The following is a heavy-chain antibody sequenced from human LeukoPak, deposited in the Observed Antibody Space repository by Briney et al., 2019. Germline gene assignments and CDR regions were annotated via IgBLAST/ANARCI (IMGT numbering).Heavy chain of an antibody. CDR1: GGSISSSSYY. D-gene: IGHD5-12*01. CDR3: ARIRGYSGPGGGWSYYMDV. CDR2: IHYSGST. J-gene: IGHJ6*03. V-gene: IGHV4-39*07. Sequence: SETLSLTCTVSGGSISSSSYYWGWIRQPPGKGLEWIGSIHYSGSTNYNPSLKSRVTISVDTSKNQFSLKLSSVTAADTAVYYCARIRGYSGPGGGWSYYMDVWGKGTTVTVSS.